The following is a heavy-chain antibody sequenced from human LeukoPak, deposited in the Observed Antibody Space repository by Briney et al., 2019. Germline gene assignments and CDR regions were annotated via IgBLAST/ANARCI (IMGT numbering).Heavy chain of an antibody. V-gene: IGHV3-23*01. J-gene: IGHJ4*02. CDR3: AKDSDYDFWSGYHDY. CDR2: ISGSGGST. CDR1: GFTFSSYA. Sequence: PGGSLRLSCAASGFTFSSYAMSWVRQAPGKGLEWVSAISGSGGSTYYADSVKGRFTISRDNSKNTLYLQMNSLRAEDTAVYYCAKDSDYDFWSGYHDYWGQGTLVTVSS. D-gene: IGHD3-3*01.